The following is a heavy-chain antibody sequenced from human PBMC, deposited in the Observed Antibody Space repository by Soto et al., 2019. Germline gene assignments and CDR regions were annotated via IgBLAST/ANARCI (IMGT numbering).Heavy chain of an antibody. Sequence: SGPTLVNPTQTLTLTCTFSGFSLSTSGVGVGWIRQPPGKALEWLALIYWNDDKRYSPSLKSRLTITKDTSKNQVVLTMTNMDPVDTATYYCAHRLRTSGWYPPKYFDYWGQGTLVTVSS. CDR2: IYWNDDK. CDR3: AHRLRTSGWYPPKYFDY. J-gene: IGHJ4*02. D-gene: IGHD6-13*01. CDR1: GFSLSTSGVG. V-gene: IGHV2-5*01.